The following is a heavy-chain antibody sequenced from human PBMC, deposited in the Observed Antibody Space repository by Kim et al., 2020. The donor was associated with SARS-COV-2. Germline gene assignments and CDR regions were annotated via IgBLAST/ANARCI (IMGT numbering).Heavy chain of an antibody. CDR1: GFTFSTYA. J-gene: IGHJ4*02. CDR2: IIDTGDAT. D-gene: IGHD6-19*01. V-gene: IGHV3-23*01. Sequence: GGSLRLSCAASGFTFSTYAMSWVRQAPGKGLEWVSSIIDTGDATYYADSVRGRFTISRDNSKKTLFLHINSLRGDDTAIYYCARGAAVADTYYFTSWGQGPLVTVSS. CDR3: ARGAAVADTYYFTS.